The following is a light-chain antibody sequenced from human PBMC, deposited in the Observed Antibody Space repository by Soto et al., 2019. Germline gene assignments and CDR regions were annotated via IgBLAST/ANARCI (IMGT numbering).Light chain of an antibody. V-gene: IGKV1-27*01. CDR3: QKYNTAPWT. CDR2: LAS. Sequence: DVEMTQSPSSLSASVGDRVTITCRASQGISKYLAWYQQKPGKVPRLLNYLASTLQSGVPSRFSGSGSGTDFILTISSLQPEDVATYYCQKYNTAPWTFGQGTKVEIK. CDR1: QGISKY. J-gene: IGKJ1*01.